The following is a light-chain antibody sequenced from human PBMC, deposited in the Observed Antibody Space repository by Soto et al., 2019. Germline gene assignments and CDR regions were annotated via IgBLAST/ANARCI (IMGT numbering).Light chain of an antibody. V-gene: IGLV2-23*01. J-gene: IGLJ3*02. CDR2: EGS. CDR1: SSDVGSYNL. Sequence: QSALTQPASVSGSPGQSIIISCTGTSSDVGSYNLVSWYQQHPGKAPKLMIYEGSKWPSGISNRFSGSKSGNTASLTISGLQAEDEADYYCCSYAGSSTWVFGGGTKLTVL. CDR3: CSYAGSSTWV.